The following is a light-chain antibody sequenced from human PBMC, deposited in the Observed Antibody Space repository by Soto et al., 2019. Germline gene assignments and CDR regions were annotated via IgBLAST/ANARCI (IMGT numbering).Light chain of an antibody. Sequence: QSALTQPASVSGSLGQSITISCIGTSDNIGSYNLVSWYQHKPGKAPKSIIFEGSRRPLGVSTRFSGSRSGNTASLTISGLQAEDESDYYCCSFAGTGTQYVFGTGTKLTLL. CDR1: SDNIGSYNL. J-gene: IGLJ1*01. CDR2: EGS. CDR3: CSFAGTGTQYV. V-gene: IGLV2-23*01.